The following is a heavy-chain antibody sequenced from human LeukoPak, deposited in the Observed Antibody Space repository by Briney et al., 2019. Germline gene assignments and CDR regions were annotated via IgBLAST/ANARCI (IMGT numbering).Heavy chain of an antibody. CDR1: GFIFSSYW. CDR3: AREHDYGDYVDY. D-gene: IGHD4-17*01. J-gene: IGHJ4*02. Sequence: GGSLRLSCAASGFIFSSYWMSWVRQAPGKGLEWVANIKEGGSEKKYVDSVKGRFTISRDNAKNSVYLQMNSLRAEDTAVYYCAREHDYGDYVDYWGQGTLVTVSS. V-gene: IGHV3-7*01. CDR2: IKEGGSEK.